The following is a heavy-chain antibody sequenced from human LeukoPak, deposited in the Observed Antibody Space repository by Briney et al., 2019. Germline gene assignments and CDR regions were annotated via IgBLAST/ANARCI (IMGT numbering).Heavy chain of an antibody. CDR3: GREDCSGGSCYGGFDC. J-gene: IGHJ4*02. CDR1: GDSVSSNSAA. Sequence: SQTLSLTCAISGDSVSSNSAAWNWIRQSPSRGLEWLGGTYQRSKWYNDYALSVKSRITINPDTSKNQFSLQLNSVTPEDTAVYYSGREDCSGGSCYGGFDCWGQGTLVTVSS. CDR2: TYQRSKWYN. V-gene: IGHV6-1*01. D-gene: IGHD2-15*01.